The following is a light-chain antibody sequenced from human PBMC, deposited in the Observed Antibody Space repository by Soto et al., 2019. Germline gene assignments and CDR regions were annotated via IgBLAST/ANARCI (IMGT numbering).Light chain of an antibody. J-gene: IGKJ2*01. CDR3: QQYNNWPPYT. Sequence: EIVMTQYPATLSVSPGERATLSCRASQSVSSNLAWYQQKPGQAPMLLIYGASTRATGIPARFSGSGSGTEFTLTISSLQSEDFAGYYCQQYNNWPPYTFGQGTKLEIK. CDR2: GAS. V-gene: IGKV3-15*01. CDR1: QSVSSN.